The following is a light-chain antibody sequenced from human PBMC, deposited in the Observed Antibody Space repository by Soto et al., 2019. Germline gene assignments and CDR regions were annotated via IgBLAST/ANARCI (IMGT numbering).Light chain of an antibody. J-gene: IGLJ3*02. Sequence: QAVVTQEPSLTVSPGGTVTLTCGSSSGAVTSGHFPYWFQQRPGQAPRTLIYDTSNKHSWTPARFSGSLLGGKAALTLSGAQPEDEADYYCLLSYSGARVFGGGTKVTVL. CDR2: DTS. CDR1: SGAVTSGHF. CDR3: LLSYSGARV. V-gene: IGLV7-46*01.